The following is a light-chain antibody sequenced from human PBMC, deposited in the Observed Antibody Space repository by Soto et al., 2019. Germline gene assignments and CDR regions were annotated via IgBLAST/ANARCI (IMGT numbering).Light chain of an antibody. CDR2: YAS. CDR1: QDISNY. CDR3: QQYDNLPPP. Sequence: DIQMTQSPSSLSASVGDRVTITCQAIQDISNYLNWYQQKPGKAPKLLIYYASNLETGVPSRFSGSGSRTDFTFTISSLQPEDIATYYCQQYDNLPPPFGQGTRLEIK. J-gene: IGKJ5*01. V-gene: IGKV1-33*01.